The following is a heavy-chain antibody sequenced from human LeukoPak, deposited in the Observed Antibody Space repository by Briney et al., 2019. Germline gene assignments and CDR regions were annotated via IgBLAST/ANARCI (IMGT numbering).Heavy chain of an antibody. Sequence: GGSLRLSCAASGFTFSNYWMNWVRQAPGKGLEWVANMNQDGSETYYVDSVKGRFTISRDNARNSLYLQVNSLRTEDTAVYYCARDRVWTVLYWGQGTLVTVSS. CDR2: MNQDGSET. J-gene: IGHJ4*02. CDR1: GFTFSNYW. V-gene: IGHV3-7*01. D-gene: IGHD6-13*01. CDR3: ARDRVWTVLY.